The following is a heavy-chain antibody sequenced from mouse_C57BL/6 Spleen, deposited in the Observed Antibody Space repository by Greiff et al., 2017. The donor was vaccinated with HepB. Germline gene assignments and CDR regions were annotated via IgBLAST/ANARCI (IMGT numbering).Heavy chain of an antibody. CDR2: ISYDGSN. V-gene: IGHV3-6*01. CDR3: ARAELGSFAY. Sequence: VQLKESGPGLVKPSQSLSLTCSVPGYSITSGYYWNWIRQFPGNKLEWMGYISYDGSNNYNPSLKNRISITRDTSKNQFFLKLNSVTTEDTATYYCARAELGSFAYWGQGTLVTVSA. D-gene: IGHD4-1*01. CDR1: GYSITSGYY. J-gene: IGHJ3*01.